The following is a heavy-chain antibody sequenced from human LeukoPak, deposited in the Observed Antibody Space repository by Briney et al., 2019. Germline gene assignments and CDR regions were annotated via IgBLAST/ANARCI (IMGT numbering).Heavy chain of an antibody. Sequence: GESLKISCKGFGYSFTSYWIGWVRQMPGKGLEWMGIIYPGDSDTRYSPSFQGQVTISADKSISTAYLRWSSLKASDTAMYYCARSKDIVVVTAFDIWGQGTMVTVSS. J-gene: IGHJ3*02. CDR1: GYSFTSYW. CDR3: ARSKDIVVVTAFDI. V-gene: IGHV5-51*01. CDR2: IYPGDSDT. D-gene: IGHD2-21*02.